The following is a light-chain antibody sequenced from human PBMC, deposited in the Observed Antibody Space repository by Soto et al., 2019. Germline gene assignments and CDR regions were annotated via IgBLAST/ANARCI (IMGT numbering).Light chain of an antibody. CDR2: NDN. CDR3: RSYDNSLNGPV. Sequence: QSVLTQPPSVSGAPGQRVSISCTGSSSNIGAGYDAHWYQQLPGKVPRLLIYNDNNRPSGVPDRFSGSKSGTSASLAITGNQPEDEDTSDCRSYDNSLNGPVFGAGTKVTVL. J-gene: IGLJ1*01. V-gene: IGLV1-40*01. CDR1: SSNIGAGYD.